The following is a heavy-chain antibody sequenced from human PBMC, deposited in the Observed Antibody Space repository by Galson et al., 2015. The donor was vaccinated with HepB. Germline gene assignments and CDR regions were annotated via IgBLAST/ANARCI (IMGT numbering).Heavy chain of an antibody. CDR3: ARGREFSSYYYYYMDV. Sequence: SVKVSCKASGYTFSSFGISWVRQAPGQGLEWMGWISGYNGNTKYAPKLQGRVTLTTDTSKDTAYMELTSLRSDDTAVYYCARGREFSSYYYYYMDVWGKGTTVIVSS. V-gene: IGHV1-18*01. CDR1: GYTFSSFG. D-gene: IGHD6-6*01. J-gene: IGHJ6*03. CDR2: ISGYNGNT.